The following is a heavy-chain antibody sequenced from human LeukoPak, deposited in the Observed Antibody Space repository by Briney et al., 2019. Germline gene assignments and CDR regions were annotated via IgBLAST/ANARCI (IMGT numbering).Heavy chain of an antibody. CDR1: GFTFDDYG. Sequence: GGSLRLSCAASGFTFDDYGMSWVRQAPGKGLEWVSGINWNGGSTGYADSVKGRFTISRDISKNTLYLQMSSLRAEDTAVYYCARRAGGYSHPYDYWGPGVLVTVSS. J-gene: IGHJ4*02. CDR3: ARRAGGYSHPYDY. CDR2: INWNGGST. D-gene: IGHD4-23*01. V-gene: IGHV3-20*04.